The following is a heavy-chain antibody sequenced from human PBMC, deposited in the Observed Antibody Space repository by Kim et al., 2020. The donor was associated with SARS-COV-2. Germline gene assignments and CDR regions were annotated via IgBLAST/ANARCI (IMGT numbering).Heavy chain of an antibody. CDR2: INQDGGVK. CDR3: ASEAVVVTASGAFDI. CDR1: GFTLSHYW. Sequence: GGSLRLSCAASGFTLSHYWMTWVRQAPGKGLEWVANINQDGGVKQYVDSVKGRFTISRDNAKNSLFLQMNSLRAEYTAVYYCASEAVVVTASGAFDIWGQGTMVTVSS. J-gene: IGHJ3*02. D-gene: IGHD2-21*02. V-gene: IGHV3-7*03.